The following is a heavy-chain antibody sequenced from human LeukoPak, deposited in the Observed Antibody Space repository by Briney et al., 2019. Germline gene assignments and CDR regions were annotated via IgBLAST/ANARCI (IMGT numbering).Heavy chain of an antibody. Sequence: GGSLRLSCAASGFTVSSNYMNWVRQAPGKGLEWVSVIYSGGSTFYADSVEGRFTISRDNSNNTLYLQMNSLRAEDTAMYYCAREYYDNSGGEDAFDVWGPGTMVTVSS. D-gene: IGHD3-22*01. CDR3: AREYYDNSGGEDAFDV. J-gene: IGHJ3*01. CDR2: IYSGGST. CDR1: GFTVSSNY. V-gene: IGHV3-53*01.